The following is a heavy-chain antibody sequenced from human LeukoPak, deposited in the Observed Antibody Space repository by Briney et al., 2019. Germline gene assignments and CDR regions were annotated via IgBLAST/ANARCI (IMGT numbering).Heavy chain of an antibody. J-gene: IGHJ4*02. Sequence: ALTLSRPATVFTFSRYCMHGVRPAPAKELAGVAVIWYDGRKKYYPGCVKGRFTISRDNSKNTLYLQMNSRRAEDTAVYYCARDRNGNYGRWGFDYWGQGTLVAVSS. CDR2: IWYDGRKK. V-gene: IGHV3-33*01. CDR3: ARDRNGNYGRWGFDY. CDR1: VFTFSRYC. D-gene: IGHD4-17*01.